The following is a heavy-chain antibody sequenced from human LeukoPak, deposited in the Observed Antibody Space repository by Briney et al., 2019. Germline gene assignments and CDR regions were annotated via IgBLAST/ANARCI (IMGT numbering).Heavy chain of an antibody. CDR1: GFTFISYA. V-gene: IGHV3-23*01. CDR2: ISGSDAST. J-gene: IGHJ4*02. Sequence: GGSLRLSCVASGFTFISYAMNWVRQAPGKGLEWVSGISGSDASTHYADSVKGRFTISRDNSKNTLYLQMNSLRAEDTAVYYCAKWSDPPYFDYWGQGTLVTVSS. CDR3: AKWSDPPYFDY.